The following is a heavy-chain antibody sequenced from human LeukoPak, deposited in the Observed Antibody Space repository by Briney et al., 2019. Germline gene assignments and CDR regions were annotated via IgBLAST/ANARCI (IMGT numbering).Heavy chain of an antibody. Sequence: PGGSLRLSCAVSGFTFSSYAMSWVRQAPGKGLEWVSAISGSGGTTYYADSVKGRFTISRDNSKNTLYLQMNSLRAEDTAVYYCAKFAQRYCSGGSCHPFDYWGQGTLVTVSS. J-gene: IGHJ4*02. CDR3: AKFAQRYCSGGSCHPFDY. D-gene: IGHD2-15*01. V-gene: IGHV3-23*01. CDR2: ISGSGGTT. CDR1: GFTFSSYA.